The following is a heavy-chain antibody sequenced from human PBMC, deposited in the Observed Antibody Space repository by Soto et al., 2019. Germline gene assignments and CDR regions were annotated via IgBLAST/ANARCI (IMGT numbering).Heavy chain of an antibody. D-gene: IGHD2-21*01. Sequence: QLQLQESGSGLVKPSQTLSLTCAVSGGSISSGGYSWSWIRQPPGKGLEWIGYIYHSGSTYYNPSLKSRVTISVDTPKDQFSLKLRSVTAADIALSYCSSPGCLLAVPADYWGQGTLATVSS. CDR3: SSPGCLLAVPADY. CDR1: GGSISSGGYS. CDR2: IYHSGST. V-gene: IGHV4-30-2*01. J-gene: IGHJ4*02.